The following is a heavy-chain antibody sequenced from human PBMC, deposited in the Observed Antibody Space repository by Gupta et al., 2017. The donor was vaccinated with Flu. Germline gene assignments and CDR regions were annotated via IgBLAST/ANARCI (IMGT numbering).Heavy chain of an antibody. D-gene: IGHD2-15*01. V-gene: IGHV1-69*01. CDR3: ARKGGGHCRGGYCYYFDD. Sequence: QVQLVQSGAEVKRAGSSVKVSCKPSGVTFSTYAINWVRQAPGQGLEWMGGIIPGFGPTNYAQKFQGRVTFTADESSSTAYMERSSLTSDDTAVYYCARKGGGHCRGGYCYYFDDWGQGTLVTVSS. CDR2: IIPGFGPT. J-gene: IGHJ4*02. CDR1: GVTFSTYA.